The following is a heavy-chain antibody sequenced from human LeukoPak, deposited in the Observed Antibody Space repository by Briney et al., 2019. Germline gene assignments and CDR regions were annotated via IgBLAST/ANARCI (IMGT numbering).Heavy chain of an antibody. CDR2: MNPNSGNT. CDR1: GYTFASYD. V-gene: IGHV1-8*01. J-gene: IGHJ6*03. D-gene: IGHD3-22*01. Sequence: ASVKVSCKASGYTFASYDINWVRQATGQGLEWMGWMNPNSGNTGYAQKFQGRVTMTRNTSISTAYMELSSLRSEDTAVYYCAATARLYDSSGYYYGFGSYYYYYMDVWGKGTTVTVSS. CDR3: AATARLYDSSGYYYGFGSYYYYYMDV.